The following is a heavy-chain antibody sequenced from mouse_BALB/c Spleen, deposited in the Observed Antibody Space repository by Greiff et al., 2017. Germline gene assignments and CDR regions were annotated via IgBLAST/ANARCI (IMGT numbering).Heavy chain of an antibody. V-gene: IGHV5-9-4*01. J-gene: IGHJ4*01. Sequence: QLVASGGGLVKPGGSLKLSCAASGFTFSSYAMSWVRQSPEKRLEWVAEISSGGSYTYYPDTVTGRFTISRDNAKNTLYLEMSSLRSEDTAMYYCAREEDYYGSSYYAMDYWGQGTSVTVSS. CDR1: GFTFSSYA. CDR2: ISSGGSYT. CDR3: AREEDYYGSSYYAMDY. D-gene: IGHD1-1*01.